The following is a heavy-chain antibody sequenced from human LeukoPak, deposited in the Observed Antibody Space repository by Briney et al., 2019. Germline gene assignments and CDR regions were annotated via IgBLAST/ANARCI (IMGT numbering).Heavy chain of an antibody. CDR3: AKGPGDASGYYYFDS. Sequence: TGGSLRLSCAASGFIFNNYGMSWVRQAPGKGLEWVSAIRGNADTTYYADSVKGRFTIFRDNYNNMLYLQMNSLRVEDTAVYYCAKGPGDASGYYYFDSWGQGTLVTVSS. D-gene: IGHD3-22*01. CDR2: IRGNADTT. V-gene: IGHV3-23*01. J-gene: IGHJ4*02. CDR1: GFIFNNYG.